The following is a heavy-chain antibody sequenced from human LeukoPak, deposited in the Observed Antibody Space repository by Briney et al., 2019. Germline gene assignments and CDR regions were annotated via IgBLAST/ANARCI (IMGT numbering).Heavy chain of an antibody. Sequence: PGGTLRLSCAASGFTFSSFWMIWVRQAPGKGLEWVANIKEDGSVKNYVDSVKGRFTISRDNAKNSLFLQMNSLRAEDTAVCYCARERYGNYNWGQGTLVTVSS. CDR3: ARERYGNYN. V-gene: IGHV3-7*03. CDR2: IKEDGSVK. D-gene: IGHD4-11*01. J-gene: IGHJ4*02. CDR1: GFTFSSFW.